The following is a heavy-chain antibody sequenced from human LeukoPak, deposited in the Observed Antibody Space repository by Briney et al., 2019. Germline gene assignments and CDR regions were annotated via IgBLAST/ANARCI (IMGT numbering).Heavy chain of an antibody. V-gene: IGHV3-21*01. D-gene: IGHD2-2*01. J-gene: IGHJ4*02. CDR1: GFTFSTYT. Sequence: AGSLRLSCAASGFTFSTYTMNWVRQAPGKGLEWVSSISGSSTYIYYADSLKGRFTISRDNAKNSLYLQMNSLRAEDTAVYYCARWYCTSTSCRAFDYWGQGILVTVSS. CDR2: ISGSSTYI. CDR3: ARWYCTSTSCRAFDY.